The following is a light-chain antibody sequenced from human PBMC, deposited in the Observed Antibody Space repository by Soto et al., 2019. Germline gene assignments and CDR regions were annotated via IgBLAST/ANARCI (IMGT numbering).Light chain of an antibody. CDR2: DVT. CDR1: SSDVGGYNH. J-gene: IGLJ1*01. CDR3: SSYAGSSTVFV. V-gene: IGLV2-14*01. Sequence: QSALTQPASVSGSPGQSITISCTGTSSDVGGYNHVSWYQQHPGKAPKLMIYDVTNRPSGVSNSFYGSKSGNTASLTISGLQAEDEADYYCSSYAGSSTVFVFGTGTKVTVL.